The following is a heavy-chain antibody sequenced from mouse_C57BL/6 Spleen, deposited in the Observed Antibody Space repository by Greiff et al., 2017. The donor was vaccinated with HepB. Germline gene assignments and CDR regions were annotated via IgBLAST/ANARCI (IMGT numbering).Heavy chain of an antibody. Sequence: VQLQQSGPELVKPGASVKISCKASGYAFSSSWMNWVKQRPGKGLEWIGRIYPGDGDTNYNGKLKGKATLTADKSSSTAYRQLSSLTSEDSAVYFCAREDWVYYFDYWGQGTTLTVSS. CDR2: IYPGDGDT. CDR1: GYAFSSSW. D-gene: IGHD4-1*01. J-gene: IGHJ2*01. CDR3: AREDWVYYFDY. V-gene: IGHV1-82*01.